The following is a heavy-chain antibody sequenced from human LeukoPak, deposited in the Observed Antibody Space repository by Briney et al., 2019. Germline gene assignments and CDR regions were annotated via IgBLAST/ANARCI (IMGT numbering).Heavy chain of an antibody. J-gene: IGHJ4*02. CDR2: IKSKTDGGTT. V-gene: IGHV3-15*01. Sequence: GGSLRLSCAASGFTFSNAWMSWVRQAPGKGLEWVGRIKSKTDGGTTDYAAPVKGRFTISRDDSKNTLYLQMNSLKTEDTAVYYCTTVLFLGLYDSSGYNYWGQGTLVTVSS. D-gene: IGHD3-22*01. CDR1: GFTFSNAW. CDR3: TTVLFLGLYDSSGYNY.